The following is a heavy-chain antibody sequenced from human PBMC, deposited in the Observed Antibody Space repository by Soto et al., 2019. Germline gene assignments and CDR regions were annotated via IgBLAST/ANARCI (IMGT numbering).Heavy chain of an antibody. Sequence: QLQLQESGPGLVKPSETLSLTCTVSGGSISSSSYYWGWIRQPPGKGLEWIGSIDYSGSTYYNQSPKSRVPISVDTSKNQFSLKLSSVTAADTAVYYCARTMTDPNYYYYMDVWGKGTTVTVSS. J-gene: IGHJ6*03. CDR1: GGSISSSSYY. CDR3: ARTMTDPNYYYYMDV. D-gene: IGHD3-3*01. CDR2: IDYSGST. V-gene: IGHV4-39*01.